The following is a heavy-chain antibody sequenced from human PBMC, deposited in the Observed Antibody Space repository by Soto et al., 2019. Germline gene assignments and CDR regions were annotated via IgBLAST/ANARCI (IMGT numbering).Heavy chain of an antibody. CDR2: VYYTGTT. J-gene: IGHJ4*02. Sequence: SGTRPLTCTVSGDSIIPHYWTGSRRPPGKGLEGFGYVYYTGTTMYNPSIKSRLTISVDRSKNPVSLNLTSVTAADAAVYLCAGLGGYYKALDHWRQGTLVTVSS. CDR3: AGLGGYYKALDH. V-gene: IGHV4-59*08. CDR1: GDSIIPHY. D-gene: IGHD3-3*01.